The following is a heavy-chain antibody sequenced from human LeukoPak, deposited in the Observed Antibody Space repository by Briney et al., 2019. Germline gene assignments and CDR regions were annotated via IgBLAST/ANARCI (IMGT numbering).Heavy chain of an antibody. J-gene: IGHJ4*02. V-gene: IGHV1-2*02. CDR3: AREGYDDSSASPSHFDY. CDR1: GYTFTGYY. D-gene: IGHD3-22*01. CDR2: INPNSGGT. Sequence: ASVKVSCKASGYTFTGYYMHWVRQAPGQGLEWMGWINPNSGGTNYAQKFQGRVTMARDTSISTAYMELSRLRSDDTAVYYCAREGYDDSSASPSHFDYWGQGTLVTVSS.